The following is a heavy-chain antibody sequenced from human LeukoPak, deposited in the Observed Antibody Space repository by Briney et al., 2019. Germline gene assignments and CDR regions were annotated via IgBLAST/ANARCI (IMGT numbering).Heavy chain of an antibody. Sequence: PGGSLRLSCAASGFTFSSYWMHWVRQAPGKGLVWVSRISSDGDTTTYADSVKGRFTISRDNAKNTLYLQMNSLRVEDTAVYYCASSPAVAGTDWGQGTLVTVSS. CDR2: ISSDGDTT. CDR3: ASSPAVAGTD. J-gene: IGHJ4*02. CDR1: GFTFSSYW. V-gene: IGHV3-74*01. D-gene: IGHD6-19*01.